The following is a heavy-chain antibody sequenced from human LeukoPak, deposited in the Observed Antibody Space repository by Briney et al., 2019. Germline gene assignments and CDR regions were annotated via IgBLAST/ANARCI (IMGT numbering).Heavy chain of an antibody. V-gene: IGHV3-53*01. CDR2: IYSGGST. D-gene: IGHD6-13*01. Sequence: GGSLRLSCAASGFTVSSNYMSWVRQAPGKGLEWVSVIYSGGSTYYADSVKGRFTISRDNSKNTLYLQMNSLRAEDTAVYYCARGSRDSSSWYSHYYYYYYMDVWGKGTTVTVSS. J-gene: IGHJ6*03. CDR1: GFTVSSNY. CDR3: ARGSRDSSSWYSHYYYYYYMDV.